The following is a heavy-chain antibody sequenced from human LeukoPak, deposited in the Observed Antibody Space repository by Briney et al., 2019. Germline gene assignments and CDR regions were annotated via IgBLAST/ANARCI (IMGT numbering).Heavy chain of an antibody. CDR3: ASISPSDAFDI. CDR1: GYTFTSYY. J-gene: IGHJ3*02. Sequence: ASVKVSCKASGYTFTSYYMHWVRQAPGQGLEWMGIINPSGGSTSYAQKFQGRVTMTKDMSTSTVYMELSSLRSEDTAVYYCASISPSDAFDIWGQGTMVTVSS. V-gene: IGHV1-46*01. CDR2: INPSGGST.